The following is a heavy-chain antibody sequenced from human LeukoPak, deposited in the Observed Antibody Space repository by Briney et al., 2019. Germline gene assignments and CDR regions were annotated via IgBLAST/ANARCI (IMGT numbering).Heavy chain of an antibody. D-gene: IGHD3-3*01. J-gene: IGHJ5*02. Sequence: SETLSLTCIVSGGSIRSSTSYWGWIRQPPGKGLQWIGSIYDSGNTYYNPSLKSRVTISVDTSNNQFSLNVNSVTSADTAVYYCARQEKFSSVFWSGPDRPLVNSFDPWGQGTLVTVSS. CDR3: ARQEKFSSVFWSGPDRPLVNSFDP. CDR2: IYDSGNT. CDR1: GGSIRSSTSY. V-gene: IGHV4-39*01.